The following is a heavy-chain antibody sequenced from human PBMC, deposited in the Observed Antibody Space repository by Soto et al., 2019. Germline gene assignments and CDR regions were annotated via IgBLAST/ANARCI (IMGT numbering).Heavy chain of an antibody. CDR3: AREKGEWGSYNWFDP. D-gene: IGHD3-10*01. J-gene: IGHJ5*02. Sequence: QVQLVQSGAEVKKPGASVKVSCKASGYTFTSYYMHWVRQAPGQGLEWMGIINPSGGSTSYAKKFQRRVTLTTDTSTSTVYMELSSLRSEDTAVYYCAREKGEWGSYNWFDPWGQGTLVTVSS. CDR2: INPSGGST. CDR1: GYTFTSYY. V-gene: IGHV1-46*01.